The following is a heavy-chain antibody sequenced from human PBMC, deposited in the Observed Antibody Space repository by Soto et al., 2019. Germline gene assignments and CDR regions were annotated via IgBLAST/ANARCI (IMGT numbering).Heavy chain of an antibody. CDR3: ARHRRRSPNYYYYYGMDV. CDR1: GYSFTSYW. V-gene: IGHV5-51*01. J-gene: IGHJ6*02. CDR2: IYPGDSDT. Sequence: GESLKISCKGSGYSFTSYWIGWVRQMPGKGLEWMGIIYPGDSDTRYSPSFQGQVTISADKSISTAYLQWSSLKASDTAMYYCARHRRRSPNYYYYYGMDVWGQGTTVTVSS.